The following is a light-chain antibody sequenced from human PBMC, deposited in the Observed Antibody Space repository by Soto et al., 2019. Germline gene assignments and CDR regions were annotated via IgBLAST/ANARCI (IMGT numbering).Light chain of an antibody. J-gene: IGKJ5*01. CDR2: RAS. CDR1: QRVSRNF. Sequence: EIVLTQSPGTLPLSPGERATLSCRASQRVSRNFLAWYQQKPGQAPRLLIFRASSRATGIPDRFSGSGSATGIALTISRLEPEDFAVYYCEQYNNWFSITFGQGTRLEIK. CDR3: EQYNNWFSIT. V-gene: IGKV3-20*01.